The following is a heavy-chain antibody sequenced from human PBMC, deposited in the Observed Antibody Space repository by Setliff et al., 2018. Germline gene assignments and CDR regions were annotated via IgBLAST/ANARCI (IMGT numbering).Heavy chain of an antibody. D-gene: IGHD3-3*01. CDR1: GGSISSGSYY. CDR2: IYSSGSN. V-gene: IGHV4-61*09. CDR3: ARARASLECETPPYGMDV. J-gene: IGHJ6*02. Sequence: SETLSLTCTVSGGSISSGSYYWSWIRQPAGKGLEWIGQIYSSGSNKYNPALKSRVTISVDRSKNQFSLKLSSVTAADTAVYYCARARASLECETPPYGMDVWGQGTTVTVSS.